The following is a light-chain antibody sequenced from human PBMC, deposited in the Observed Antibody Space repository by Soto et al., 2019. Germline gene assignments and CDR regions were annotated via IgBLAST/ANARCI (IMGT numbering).Light chain of an antibody. CDR3: QQYNSYS. CDR1: QSISNW. V-gene: IGKV1-5*01. CDR2: HAS. Sequence: IQMTQCPSNRPSSLGDRVTITCRASQSISNWLAWYQQKPGTAPKVLIYHASNLQSGVPSRFSGSGSGTELTLTFSSLQPDYLATYYCQQYNSYSFGQGTKVDIK. J-gene: IGKJ1*01.